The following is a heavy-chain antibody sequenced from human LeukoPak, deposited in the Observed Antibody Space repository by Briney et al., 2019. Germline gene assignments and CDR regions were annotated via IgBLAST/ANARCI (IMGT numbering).Heavy chain of an antibody. J-gene: IGHJ4*02. CDR3: AKDPHFDFWSGYSYHLDQ. D-gene: IGHD3-3*01. CDR2: ISGSGSRT. V-gene: IGHV3-23*01. CDR1: GFTFSSYS. Sequence: GGSLRLSCAASGFTFSSYSMNWVRQAPGKGPEWVSGISGSGSRTYYADSVKGRFIISRDNDENTLYLQMHSLRADDTAVYYCAKDPHFDFWSGYSYHLDQWGQGTLVTVSS.